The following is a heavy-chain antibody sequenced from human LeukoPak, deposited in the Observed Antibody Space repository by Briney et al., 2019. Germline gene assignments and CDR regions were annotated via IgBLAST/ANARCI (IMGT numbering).Heavy chain of an antibody. V-gene: IGHV3-7*03. CDR3: AKGKRYPDY. J-gene: IGHJ4*02. D-gene: IGHD1-1*01. CDR2: LNLDGSDK. CDR1: GFTFREPW. Sequence: GGPLRLSGVVSGFTFREPWMSWVRQAPGKGLGWVASLNLDGSDKYYVDSVKGRFTISRDNAKNSLYLQMDSLRVEDTAVYYCAKGKRYPDYWGQGTLVTVSS.